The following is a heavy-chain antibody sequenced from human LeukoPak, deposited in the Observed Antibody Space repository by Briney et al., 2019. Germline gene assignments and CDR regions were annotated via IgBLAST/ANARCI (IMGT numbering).Heavy chain of an antibody. CDR1: GFTFSTYN. CDR2: ISSSSTYI. J-gene: IGHJ4*02. D-gene: IGHD4-17*01. V-gene: IGHV3-21*01. CDR3: ARTRITVTTRSWDY. Sequence: PGGSLRLSCATSGFTFSTYNMNWVRQAPGKGLEWVSSISSSSTYIYYADSVKGRFTISRDNAKNSLYPQINSLRAEDTAVYYCARTRITVTTRSWDYWGQGTLVTVSS.